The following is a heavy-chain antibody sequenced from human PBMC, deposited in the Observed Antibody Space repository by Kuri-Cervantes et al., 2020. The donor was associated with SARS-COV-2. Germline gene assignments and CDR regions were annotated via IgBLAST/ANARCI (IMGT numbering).Heavy chain of an antibody. CDR1: GYSISSGYY. V-gene: IGHV4-38-2*02. D-gene: IGHD2-8*01. J-gene: IGHJ3*02. Sequence: GSLRLSCTVSGYSISSGYYWGWIRQPPGKGLEWIGSIYHSGSTYYNPSLKSRVTISVDTSKNQFSLKLSSVTAADTAMYYCARHRMADAFDIWGQGTMVTVSS. CDR2: IYHSGST. CDR3: ARHRMADAFDI.